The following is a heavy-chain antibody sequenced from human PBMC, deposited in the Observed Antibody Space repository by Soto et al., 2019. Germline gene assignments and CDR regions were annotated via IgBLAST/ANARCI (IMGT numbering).Heavy chain of an antibody. Sequence: ASVKVSCKASGYILNSYNMNWVRQAPGQGLEWMGIINPSSVRTSYAQKFQGRVTMTRDTFTSTVYMELSSLRSEDTAVYYCARSYCAGDCPNNAFDIWG. CDR3: ARSYCAGDCPNNAFDI. CDR2: INPSSVRT. CDR1: GYILNSYN. J-gene: IGHJ3*02. D-gene: IGHD2-21*02. V-gene: IGHV1-46*02.